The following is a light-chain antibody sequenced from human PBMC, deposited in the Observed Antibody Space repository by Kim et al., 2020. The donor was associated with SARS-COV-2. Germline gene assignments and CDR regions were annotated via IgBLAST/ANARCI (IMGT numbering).Light chain of an antibody. CDR3: AAWDDSLSGQS. Sequence: QSVLTQPPSASGTPGQRVTISCSGSSSNIGSNYVYWYQQLPGTAPKLLIYRNNQRPSGVPDRFSGSKSGTSASLAISGLRSEDEADYYCAAWDDSLSGQSFGGGTQLTVL. CDR2: RNN. J-gene: IGLJ3*02. CDR1: SSNIGSNY. V-gene: IGLV1-47*01.